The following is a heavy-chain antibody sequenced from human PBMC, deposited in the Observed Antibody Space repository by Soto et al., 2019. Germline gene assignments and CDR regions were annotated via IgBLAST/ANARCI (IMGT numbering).Heavy chain of an antibody. Sequence: EVQVSESGGGLVQPGGSLRLSCATSGFTFSNYPMNWVRQAPGKGLGWVSGISAGGDRTYYADSVKGRFTIFRDNSKNSVSLRMNSLRVEDTAVYYCARRVWGQGTLVTVSS. J-gene: IGHJ4*02. V-gene: IGHV3-23*01. CDR3: ARRV. CDR2: ISAGGDRT. CDR1: GFTFSNYP.